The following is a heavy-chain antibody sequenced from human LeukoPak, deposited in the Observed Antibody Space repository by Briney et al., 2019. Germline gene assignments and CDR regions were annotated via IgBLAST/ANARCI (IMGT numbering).Heavy chain of an antibody. V-gene: IGHV5-51*01. CDR1: GYSFTSYC. Sequence: GESLKISCKVSGYSFTSYCIGWMRQMPGKGLERMGIIYPGDSGPTYSTSFQGQVTISVDKSINTAYLQWSSLQASDTAMYYCGMSGDRVPLQDDVFDVWGQGTMVTVST. CDR3: GMSGDRVPLQDDVFDV. D-gene: IGHD1-26*01. CDR2: IYPGDSGP. J-gene: IGHJ3*01.